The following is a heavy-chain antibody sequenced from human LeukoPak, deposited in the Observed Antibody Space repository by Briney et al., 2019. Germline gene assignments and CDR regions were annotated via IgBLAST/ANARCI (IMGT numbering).Heavy chain of an antibody. CDR2: IYYSGST. CDR1: GGCISSGGYY. D-gene: IGHD5-24*01. J-gene: IGHJ4*02. CDR3: ARWSTLQHRWYYFDY. V-gene: IGHV4-31*03. Sequence: SETLSLTCTVSGGCISSGGYYWSWIRQHPGKGLEWIGYIYYSGSTYCNPSLKSRVTISVDTSKNQFSLKLSSVTAADTAVYYCARWSTLQHRWYYFDYWGQGTLVTVSS.